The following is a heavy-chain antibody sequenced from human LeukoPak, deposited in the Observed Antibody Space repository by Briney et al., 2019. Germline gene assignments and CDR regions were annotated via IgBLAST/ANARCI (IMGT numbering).Heavy chain of an antibody. J-gene: IGHJ4*02. CDR2: IYHSGST. CDR1: GYSISSGYY. V-gene: IGHV4-38-2*01. D-gene: IGHD3-10*01. CDR3: ARCGFGSGSYCYY. Sequence: SETLPLTCAVSGYSISSGYYWGWIRQPPGKGLEWIGSIYHSGSTYYNPSLKSRVTISVDTSKNQFSLKLSSVTAADTAVFYCARCGFGSGSYCYYWGQGTLVTVSS.